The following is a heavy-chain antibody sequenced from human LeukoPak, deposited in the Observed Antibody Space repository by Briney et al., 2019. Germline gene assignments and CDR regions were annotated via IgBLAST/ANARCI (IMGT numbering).Heavy chain of an antibody. CDR2: IYYSGSA. J-gene: IGHJ4*02. Sequence: SVTLSCTCTGSGGTISSSSYYWGWIRQPPGKGLEWIGSIYYSGSAYYNPSLKRRVTISVDTSKNQFSLKLSSVTAADTAVYYCAKEDLSFWSGNRYFDYWGQGTLVTVSS. CDR3: AKEDLSFWSGNRYFDY. V-gene: IGHV4-39*07. D-gene: IGHD3-3*01. CDR1: GGTISSSSYY.